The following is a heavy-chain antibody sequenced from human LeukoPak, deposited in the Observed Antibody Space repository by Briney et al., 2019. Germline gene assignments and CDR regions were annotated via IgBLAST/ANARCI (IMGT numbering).Heavy chain of an antibody. Sequence: GGSLRLSCAASGFTFSTYWMHWVRQAPGKGLVWVARVSPEGSRTTYADSVKGRFTISRDNDRNTLYLQMNSLRVEDTAVDYCARDLDWLLFDYWGQGTLATVSS. D-gene: IGHD3-9*01. J-gene: IGHJ4*02. CDR3: ARDLDWLLFDY. CDR1: GFTFSTYW. V-gene: IGHV3-74*03. CDR2: VSPEGSRT.